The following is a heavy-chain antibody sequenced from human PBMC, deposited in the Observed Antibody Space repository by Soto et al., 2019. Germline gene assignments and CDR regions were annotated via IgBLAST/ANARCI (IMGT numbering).Heavy chain of an antibody. V-gene: IGHV3-53*01. J-gene: IGHJ4*02. Sequence: EVPLVESGGGVIQPGRSLRLSCVVSGFTVSRNYMTWVRQAPGKGLEWVSLIYSGGSTYYADSVKGRFTISRDSSKTTVYLQVNSRRAEYTAVYYCAGGPRTVGRGFEYWGQGALVTVSS. CDR1: GFTVSRNY. CDR3: AGGPRTVGRGFEY. CDR2: IYSGGST. D-gene: IGHD1-26*01.